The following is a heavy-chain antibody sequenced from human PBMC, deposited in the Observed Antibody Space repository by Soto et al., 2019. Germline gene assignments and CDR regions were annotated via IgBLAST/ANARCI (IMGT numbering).Heavy chain of an antibody. Sequence: SETLSLTCTVSGDSISNYYWSWIRQPPGKGLEWIGYIHYSGSTSYNPSLKSRVTISVDTSKNQFSLKLSSVTAADTAVYYCARSVYYSVWDYWGQGTLVTASS. D-gene: IGHD3-22*01. CDR2: IHYSGST. CDR3: ARSVYYSVWDY. CDR1: GDSISNYY. J-gene: IGHJ4*02. V-gene: IGHV4-59*01.